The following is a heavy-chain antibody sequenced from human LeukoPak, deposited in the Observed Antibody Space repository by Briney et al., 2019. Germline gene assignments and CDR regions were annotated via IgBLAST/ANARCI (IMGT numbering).Heavy chain of an antibody. CDR2: INPGDSDT. J-gene: IGHJ4*02. V-gene: IGHV5-51*01. CDR3: ARSRYYFDY. D-gene: IGHD3-9*01. CDR1: GYSFSNYW. Sequence: GASLQISCEGSGYSFSNYWVGWVRQMPGKGLEWVGIINPGDSDTRYSPSFRGQVTISADESISTAYLQWSSLKASDTAMYYCARSRYYFDYWGQGTLVTVSS.